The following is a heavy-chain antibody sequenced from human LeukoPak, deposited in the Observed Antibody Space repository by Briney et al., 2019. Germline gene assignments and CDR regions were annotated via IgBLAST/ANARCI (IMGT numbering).Heavy chain of an antibody. D-gene: IGHD3-9*01. Sequence: SETLSLTCTVSGGSISSYYWSWIRQPPGNGLEWIGYIYYSGSTNYNPSLKSRVTISVDTSKNQFSLKLSSVTAADTAVYYCALSFIGASVYDILTGYYSPPAFDIWGQGTMVTVSS. CDR2: IYYSGST. CDR3: ALSFIGASVYDILTGYYSPPAFDI. V-gene: IGHV4-59*12. J-gene: IGHJ3*02. CDR1: GGSISSYY.